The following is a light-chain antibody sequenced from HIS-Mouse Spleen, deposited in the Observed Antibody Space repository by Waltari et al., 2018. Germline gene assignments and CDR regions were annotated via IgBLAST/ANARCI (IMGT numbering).Light chain of an antibody. Sequence: AIRMTQSPSSRSASTGDRVTITCRASQGISSYLAWYQQKPGKAPKLLIYATSTLQSGVPSRFSGSGSGTDFTLTISCLQSEDFVTYYCQQYYSYPFTFGPGTKVDIK. CDR3: QQYYSYPFT. CDR2: ATS. CDR1: QGISSY. J-gene: IGKJ3*01. V-gene: IGKV1-8*01.